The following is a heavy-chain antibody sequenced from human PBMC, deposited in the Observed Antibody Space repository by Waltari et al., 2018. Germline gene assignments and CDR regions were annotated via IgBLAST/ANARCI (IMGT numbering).Heavy chain of an antibody. CDR2: IYPGDPDT. J-gene: IGHJ4*02. CDR3: ARFTYYYDSSGYYWLDY. D-gene: IGHD3-22*01. Sequence: EVQLVQSGAEVKKPGESLKISCKGSGYSFTSYWIGWVRQMPGKGLEWMGIIYPGDPDTRYSPSFQGQVTISADKSISTAYLQWSSLKASDTAMYYCARFTYYYDSSGYYWLDYWGQGTLVTVSS. CDR1: GYSFTSYW. V-gene: IGHV5-51*03.